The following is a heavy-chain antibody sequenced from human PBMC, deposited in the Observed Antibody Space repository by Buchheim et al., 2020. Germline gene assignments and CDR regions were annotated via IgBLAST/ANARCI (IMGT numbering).Heavy chain of an antibody. J-gene: IGHJ4*02. CDR2: ISSDGLNT. CDR3: SRVLGD. CDR1: GFDFNTYW. V-gene: IGHV3-74*01. Sequence: EVQLVESGGGLVQPGGSLRLSCAASGFDFNTYWMHWVRQAPGKGLVWVSPISSDGLNTAYADVVKGRVTISRDDAKNTLYLQMDSLRLEDTAVYYCSRVLGDWGQGTL.